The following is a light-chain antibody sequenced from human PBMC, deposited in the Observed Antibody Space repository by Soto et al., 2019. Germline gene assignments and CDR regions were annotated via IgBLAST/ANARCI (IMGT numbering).Light chain of an antibody. CDR2: GTS. CDR1: QTVHSSF. Sequence: EVVLTQSPGTLSLSPGDRATVSCRASQTVHSSFFAWYQQKGGLAPRLLIYGTSNRAAGIPDRFSGHGSGTDFTLTIDGLEPEDFAMYFCQQHGGSPPYTFGRGTRVEI. CDR3: QQHGGSPPYT. V-gene: IGKV3-20*01. J-gene: IGKJ3*01.